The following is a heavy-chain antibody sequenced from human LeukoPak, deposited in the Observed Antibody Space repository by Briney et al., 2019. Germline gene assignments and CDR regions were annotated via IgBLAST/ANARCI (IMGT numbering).Heavy chain of an antibody. V-gene: IGHV1-46*01. Sequence: ASVKVSCKASGYTFTSYYMHWVRQAPGQGLEWMGIINPSGGSTSYAQKFQGRVTMTRDTSTSTVYMELSSLRSEDTAVYYCARAGGADEGGAAFDIWGQGTMVTVSS. CDR3: ARAGGADEGGAAFDI. CDR1: GYTFTSYY. J-gene: IGHJ3*02. D-gene: IGHD1-26*01. CDR2: INPSGGST.